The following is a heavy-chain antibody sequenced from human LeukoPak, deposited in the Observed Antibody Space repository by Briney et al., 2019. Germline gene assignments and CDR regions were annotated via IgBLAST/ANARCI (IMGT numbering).Heavy chain of an antibody. CDR2: ISGSGSTI. CDR1: GFTFSSYE. D-gene: IGHD4-17*01. V-gene: IGHV3-48*03. CDR3: ATLLSPGDYGDYPPYGMDV. Sequence: PGGSLRLSCAASGFTFSSYEMNWVRQAPGKGLEWVSYISGSGSTIYYADSVKGRFTISRDNAKNSLYLQMNSLRAEDTAVYYCATLLSPGDYGDYPPYGMDVWGQGTTVTVSS. J-gene: IGHJ6*02.